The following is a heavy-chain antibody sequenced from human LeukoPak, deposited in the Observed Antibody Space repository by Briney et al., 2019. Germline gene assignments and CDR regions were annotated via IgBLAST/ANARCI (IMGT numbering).Heavy chain of an antibody. J-gene: IGHJ4*02. CDR1: GYTFRNYG. D-gene: IGHD1-26*01. CDR3: ARESYSGSYDY. CDR2: ISAYNGNT. V-gene: IGHV1-18*01. Sequence: ASVKVSCKASGYTFRNYGIMWVRQAPGQGLEWMGWISAYNGNTNYAQKLQGRVTMTTDTSTSTAYMELRSLRSDDTAVYYCARESYSGSYDYWGQGTLVTVSS.